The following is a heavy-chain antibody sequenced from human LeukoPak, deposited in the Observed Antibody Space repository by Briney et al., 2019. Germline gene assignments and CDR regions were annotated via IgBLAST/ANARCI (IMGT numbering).Heavy chain of an antibody. V-gene: IGHV4-34*01. Sequence: PSETLSLTCAVYGGSFSGYYWSWIRQPPGKGLEGIGEINHSGSTNYNPSLKSRVPISVDTSKTPFYLKLSSATAADTAVYYCARQRCSGGSCNSYLGIWGHQMDWFDPWGQGTLVTVSS. CDR1: GGSFSGYY. CDR3: ARQRCSGGSCNSYLGIWGHQMDWFDP. J-gene: IGHJ5*02. D-gene: IGHD2-15*01. CDR2: INHSGST.